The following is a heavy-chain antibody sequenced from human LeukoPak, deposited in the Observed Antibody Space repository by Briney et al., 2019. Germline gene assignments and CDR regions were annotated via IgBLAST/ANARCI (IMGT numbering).Heavy chain of an antibody. V-gene: IGHV3-21*01. J-gene: IGHJ4*02. CDR2: ISSSSSYI. Sequence: GGSLRLSCAASGFTFSSYSMNWVRQAPGKGLEWVSSISSSSSYIYYADSAKGRFTISRDNAKNSLYLQMNSLRAEDTAVYYCARDRGYSYGYGFDYWGQGTLVTVSS. D-gene: IGHD5-18*01. CDR1: GFTFSSYS. CDR3: ARDRGYSYGYGFDY.